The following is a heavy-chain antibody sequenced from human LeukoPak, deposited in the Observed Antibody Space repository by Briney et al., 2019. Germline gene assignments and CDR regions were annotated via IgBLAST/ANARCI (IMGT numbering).Heavy chain of an antibody. V-gene: IGHV3-21*01. Sequence: GGSLRLSCAASGFTFSSYSMNWVRQAPGKGLEWVSSISSSSSYIYYADSVKGRFTISRDNAKNSLYLQMNSLRAEDTAVYYCARDLFGGIDILTGYPLSYGMDVWGQGTTVTVSS. CDR2: ISSSSSYI. J-gene: IGHJ6*02. D-gene: IGHD3-9*01. CDR1: GFTFSSYS. CDR3: ARDLFGGIDILTGYPLSYGMDV.